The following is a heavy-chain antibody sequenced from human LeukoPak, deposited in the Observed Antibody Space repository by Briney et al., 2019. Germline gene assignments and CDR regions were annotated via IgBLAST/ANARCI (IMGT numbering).Heavy chain of an antibody. D-gene: IGHD1-26*01. J-gene: IGHJ3*02. CDR1: GFTFDDYA. CDR3: AKDTLVGATTGAFDI. V-gene: IGHV3-9*03. Sequence: GRSLRLSCAASGFTFDDYAMHWVRQAPGKCLEWVSGISWNSGSIGYADSVKGRFTISRDNAKNSLYLQMNSLRAEDMALYYCAKDTLVGATTGAFDIWGQGTMVTVSS. CDR2: ISWNSGSI.